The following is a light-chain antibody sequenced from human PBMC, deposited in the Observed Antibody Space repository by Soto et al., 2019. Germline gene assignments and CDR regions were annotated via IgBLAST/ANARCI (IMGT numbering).Light chain of an antibody. CDR3: QQYNSYPWT. CDR1: QSISSW. J-gene: IGKJ1*01. Sequence: DIQMTQSPSTLSASVGDRVTITCRASQSISSWLAWYQQKPGKAPKLLIYKASSLEGGVPSRFSGSGSGTESTLTISRLQPDDFASYYCQQYNSYPWTFGQGTKVEIK. V-gene: IGKV1-5*03. CDR2: KAS.